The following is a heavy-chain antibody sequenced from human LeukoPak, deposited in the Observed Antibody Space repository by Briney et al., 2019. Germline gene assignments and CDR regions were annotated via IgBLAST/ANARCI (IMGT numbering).Heavy chain of an antibody. D-gene: IGHD6-19*01. Sequence: PSETLSLTCTVSGGSISNYYWSWIRQPPGKGLEWIGYIYTGASTKYNPSLKSRVTISVDTSKNQFSLKLSSVTAADTAVCYCARPYSSGWYGAFDIWGQRTMVTVST. CDR2: IYTGAST. CDR1: GGSISNYY. CDR3: ARPYSSGWYGAFDI. J-gene: IGHJ3*02. V-gene: IGHV4-4*09.